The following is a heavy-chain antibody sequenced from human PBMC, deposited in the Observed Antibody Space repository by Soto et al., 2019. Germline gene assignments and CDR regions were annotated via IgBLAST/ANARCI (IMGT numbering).Heavy chain of an antibody. D-gene: IGHD3-10*01. V-gene: IGHV3-74*01. J-gene: IGHJ6*02. CDR3: ARERPITMVRGVNPYYYGMDV. CDR2: INSDGSST. Sequence: GGSLRLSCAASGFTFSSYWMHWVRQAPGTGLVWVSRINSDGSSTSYADSVKGRFTISRDNAKNTLYLQMNSLRAEDTAVYYCARERPITMVRGVNPYYYGMDVWGQGTTVTVSS. CDR1: GFTFSSYW.